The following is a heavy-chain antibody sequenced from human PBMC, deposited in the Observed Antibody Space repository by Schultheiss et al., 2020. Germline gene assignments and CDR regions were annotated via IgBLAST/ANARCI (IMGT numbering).Heavy chain of an antibody. CDR3: ARVEKKIWGRGYSYGLFDY. CDR1: GGSISSSSYY. CDR2: IYYSGST. D-gene: IGHD5-18*01. Sequence: SETLSLTCTVSGGSISSSSYYWGWIRQPPGKGLEWIGSIYYSGSTYYNPSLKSRVTISVDTSKNQFSLKLSSVTAADTAVYYCARVEKKIWGRGYSYGLFDYWGQGTLVTVSS. V-gene: IGHV4-39*01. J-gene: IGHJ4*02.